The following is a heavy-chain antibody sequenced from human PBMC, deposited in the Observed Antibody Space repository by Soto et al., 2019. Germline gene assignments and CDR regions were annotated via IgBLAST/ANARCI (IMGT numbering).Heavy chain of an antibody. V-gene: IGHV4-59*08. CDR1: GGSISSYY. CDR3: ARLWFGEFYFDY. J-gene: IGHJ4*02. CDR2: IYYSGST. Sequence: PSETLSLTCTVSGGSISSYYWSWIRQPPGKGLEWIGYIYYSGSTNYNPSLKSRVTISVDTSKNQFSLKLSSVTAADTAVYYCARLWFGEFYFDYWGQGTLVTVSS. D-gene: IGHD3-10*01.